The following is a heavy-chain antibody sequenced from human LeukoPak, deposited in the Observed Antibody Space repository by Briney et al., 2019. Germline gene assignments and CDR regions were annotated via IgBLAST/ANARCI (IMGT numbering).Heavy chain of an antibody. CDR3: ARSQYDYIWGNYQNPDY. J-gene: IGHJ4*02. D-gene: IGHD3-16*02. CDR2: IRAYNGNT. CDR1: GYTFTRYG. Sequence: ASEKDSRKASGYTFTRYGITWVRPAPQQGVESMGWIRAYNGNTNYAQKVQGRVTMTTDTSTSTAYMELRSLRSDDTAVYYCARSQYDYIWGNYQNPDYWGQGTLVTVSS. V-gene: IGHV1-18*01.